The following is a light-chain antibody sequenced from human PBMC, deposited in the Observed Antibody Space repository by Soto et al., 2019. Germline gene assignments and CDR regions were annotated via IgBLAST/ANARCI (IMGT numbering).Light chain of an antibody. CDR2: VAS. Sequence: DIQMTQSPAVVSASVGDRVTITFLASQPISNWLAWYQQKPGKAPKLLIYVASALHSGVPSRFSGSGSGTEFTLTISSLQPEDFATYYCQKANSFPINFGQGTRLEIK. J-gene: IGKJ5*01. V-gene: IGKV1-12*01. CDR3: QKANSFPIN. CDR1: QPISNW.